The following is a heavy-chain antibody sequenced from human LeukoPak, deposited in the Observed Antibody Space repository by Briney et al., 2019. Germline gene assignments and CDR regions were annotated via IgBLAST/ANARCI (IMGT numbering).Heavy chain of an antibody. Sequence: PGGSLRLSCDASGFTFSNYEMHWVRQAPRKGLEWVSYISISGSTTYYADSVKGRFTISRDNARNSLYLQMNSLSVEDTAIYYCAPGTFNIWGQGTKVTVSS. CDR2: ISISGSTT. CDR3: APGTFNI. V-gene: IGHV3-48*03. J-gene: IGHJ3*02. CDR1: GFTFSNYE.